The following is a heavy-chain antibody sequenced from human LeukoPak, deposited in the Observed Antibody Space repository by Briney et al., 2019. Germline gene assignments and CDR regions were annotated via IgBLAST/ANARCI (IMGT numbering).Heavy chain of an antibody. D-gene: IGHD6-19*01. V-gene: IGHV4-59*01. J-gene: IGHJ4*02. CDR3: ARADGGSSGWFYFDY. CDR1: GGSISSYY. Sequence: SETLSLTCTVSGGSISSYYWSWIWQPPGKGLEWTGYIYYSGSTNYNPSLKSRVTISVDTSKNQFSLKLSSVTAADTAVYYCARADGGSSGWFYFDYWGQGTLVTVSS. CDR2: IYYSGST.